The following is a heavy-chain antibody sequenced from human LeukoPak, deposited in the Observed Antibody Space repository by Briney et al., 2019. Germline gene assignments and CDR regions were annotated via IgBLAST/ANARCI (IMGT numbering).Heavy chain of an antibody. Sequence: ASVKVSCKASGYTFTDYHLHWVRQAPGQGLEWMGWINPNSGGTNYAQKFQGRVTMTRDTSISTAYMELSRLRSDDTAVYYCAIALEYFDWLLFPYWGQGTLVTVSS. V-gene: IGHV1-2*02. CDR3: AIALEYFDWLLFPY. J-gene: IGHJ4*02. CDR1: GYTFTDYH. D-gene: IGHD3-9*01. CDR2: INPNSGGT.